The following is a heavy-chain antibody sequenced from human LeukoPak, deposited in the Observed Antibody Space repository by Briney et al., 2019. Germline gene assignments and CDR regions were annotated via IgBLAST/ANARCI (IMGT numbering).Heavy chain of an antibody. D-gene: IGHD2-8*01. J-gene: IGHJ4*02. CDR1: GGSISNTNW. V-gene: IGHV4-4*02. CDR2: ISLTGLT. Sequence: SETLSLTCGVSGGSISNTNWWSWVRQPPGQGLEWIGEISLTGLTHYNPSLESRVTVSLDKSKNHLSLNLTFVTAADTAVYYCSRENGAFSPFGYWGQGTLVTVLS. CDR3: SRENGAFSPFGY.